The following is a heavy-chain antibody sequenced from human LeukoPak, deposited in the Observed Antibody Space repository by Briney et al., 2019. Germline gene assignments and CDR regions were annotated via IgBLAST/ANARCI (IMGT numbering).Heavy chain of an antibody. V-gene: IGHV3-21*01. CDR3: ARPEAHGDYG. D-gene: IGHD4-17*01. J-gene: IGHJ4*02. CDR1: GFTFSSYS. Sequence: PRGSPRLSCAEPGFTFSSYSMNWVRQAPGKGLEWVSFISSSSSYIYYADSGKGRFTISRDNAKNSLYLQMNSLRAEDTAVYYCARPEAHGDYGWGQGTLVTVSS. CDR2: ISSSSSYI.